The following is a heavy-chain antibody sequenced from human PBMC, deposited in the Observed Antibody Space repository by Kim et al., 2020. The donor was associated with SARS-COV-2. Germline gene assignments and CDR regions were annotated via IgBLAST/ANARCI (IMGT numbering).Heavy chain of an antibody. CDR3: ARDLVRIVVVVAATHGFDY. J-gene: IGHJ4*02. CDR1: GYTFTSYY. V-gene: IGHV1-46*01. CDR2: INPSGGST. Sequence: ASVKVSCKASGYTFTSYYMHWVRQAPGQGLEWMGIINPSGGSTSYAQKFQGRVTMTRDTSTSTVYMELSSLRSEDTAVYYCARDLVRIVVVVAATHGFDYWGQGTLVTVSS. D-gene: IGHD2-15*01.